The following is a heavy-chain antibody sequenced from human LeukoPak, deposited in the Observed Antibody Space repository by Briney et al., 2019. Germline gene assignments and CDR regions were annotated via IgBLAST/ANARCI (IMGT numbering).Heavy chain of an antibody. D-gene: IGHD3-10*01. V-gene: IGHV4-34*01. Sequence: KASETLSLTCAVYGRSFSGYYWSWIRQPPEKGREWIGEINHSGSNNYNPYLKSRVTISVDTSKNQFALKLSSVTAADTAVYYCARPRITMVRGPLDYWGRGTLVTVSS. CDR2: INHSGSN. J-gene: IGHJ4*02. CDR1: GRSFSGYY. CDR3: ARPRITMVRGPLDY.